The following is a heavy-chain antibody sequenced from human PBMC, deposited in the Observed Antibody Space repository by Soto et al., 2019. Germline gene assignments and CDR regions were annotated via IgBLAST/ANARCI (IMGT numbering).Heavy chain of an antibody. CDR2: INPNSGGT. D-gene: IGHD3-16*01. CDR1: GYTFTDYY. Sequence: ASVKVSCKASGYTFTDYYMHWVRQAPGQGLAWMGWINPNSGGTNYAQKFQGWVTMTRDTSISTAYMELSRLTSDDTAVYYCATQRLGDASDGSPFDYWGQGTPVTVSS. J-gene: IGHJ4*02. CDR3: ATQRLGDASDGSPFDY. V-gene: IGHV1-2*04.